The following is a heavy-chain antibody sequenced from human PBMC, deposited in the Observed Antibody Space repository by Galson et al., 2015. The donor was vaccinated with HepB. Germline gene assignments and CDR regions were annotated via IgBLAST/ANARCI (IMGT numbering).Heavy chain of an antibody. CDR2: IRYDGSNK. J-gene: IGHJ6*02. V-gene: IGHV3-30*02. Sequence: SLRLSCAASGFTFSSYGMHWVRQAPGKGLKWVAFIRYDGSNKYYADSVKGRFTISRDNSKNTLYLQMNSLRAEDTAVYYCAKDSLINYYDSSGSVPEGIDVWGQGTTVTVSS. CDR1: GFTFSSYG. CDR3: AKDSLINYYDSSGSVPEGIDV. D-gene: IGHD3-22*01.